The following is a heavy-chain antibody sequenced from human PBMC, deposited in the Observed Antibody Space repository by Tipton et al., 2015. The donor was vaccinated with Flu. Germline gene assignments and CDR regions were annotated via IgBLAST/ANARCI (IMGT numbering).Heavy chain of an antibody. CDR1: GGSISSRSNY. CDR3: ARRDYSNYVSDPKNWFDP. V-gene: IGHV4-61*02. CDR2: IYTSGGT. J-gene: IGHJ5*02. Sequence: TLSLTCTVSGGSISSRSNYWSWIRQPAGKGLEWIGRIYTSGGTNYSPSLKSRVTISIDTSKNQFSLKLSSVTAADTAVYFCARRDYSNYVSDPKNWFDPWGQGTLVTVSS. D-gene: IGHD4-11*01.